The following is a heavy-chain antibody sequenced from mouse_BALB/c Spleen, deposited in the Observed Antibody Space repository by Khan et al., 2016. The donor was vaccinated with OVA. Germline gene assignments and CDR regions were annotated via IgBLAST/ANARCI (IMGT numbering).Heavy chain of an antibody. Sequence: QIQLVQSGPELKKPGETVKISCKASGYTFTKYGMKWVKQAPGKGLKWMGWINTYTGEPTYADDFNGRFAFSLETSASTAYLQINNLKNEDTATYFCARPPYFSYVLDNWGQGTSVTVSS. D-gene: IGHD2-10*01. CDR3: ARPPYFSYVLDN. V-gene: IGHV9-3-1*01. J-gene: IGHJ4*01. CDR1: GYTFTKYG. CDR2: INTYTGEP.